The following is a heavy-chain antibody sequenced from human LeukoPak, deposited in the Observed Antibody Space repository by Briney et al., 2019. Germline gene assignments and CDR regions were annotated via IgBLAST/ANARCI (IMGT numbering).Heavy chain of an antibody. V-gene: IGHV4-34*11. CDR3: ARRVWYYDRSAFDI. D-gene: IGHD3-22*01. Sequence: PSETLSLTCAVYGGSFSGYYWSWIRQPPGKGLEWVGYIYYGGSTNYNPSLKSRVTISVDTSKNQFSLKLSSVTAADTAVYFCARRVWYYDRSAFDIWGQGTMVTVSS. J-gene: IGHJ3*02. CDR2: IYYGGST. CDR1: GGSFSGYY.